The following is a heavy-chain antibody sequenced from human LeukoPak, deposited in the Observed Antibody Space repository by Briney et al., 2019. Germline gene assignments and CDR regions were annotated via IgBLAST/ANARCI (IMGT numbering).Heavy chain of an antibody. Sequence: ASVKVSCKASGGTFSSYAISWVRQAPGQGLEWMGGIIPIFGTANYAQKFQGRVTITTDESTSTAYMELSSLRSEDTAVYYCARSATDFRSGYYNWFDPWGQGTLVTVSS. D-gene: IGHD3-3*01. V-gene: IGHV1-69*05. J-gene: IGHJ5*02. CDR1: GGTFSSYA. CDR2: IIPIFGTA. CDR3: ARSATDFRSGYYNWFDP.